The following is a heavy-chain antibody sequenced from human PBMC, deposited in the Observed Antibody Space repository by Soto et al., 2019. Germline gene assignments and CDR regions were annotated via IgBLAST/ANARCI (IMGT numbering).Heavy chain of an antibody. Sequence: HPGGPLRLSCAASGFTFSDYYMSWIRQAPGKGLVWVSCINSDRSCTSYADSVKGRFTISRDNAKNTLYLQMNSLRAEDTAVYYCARDTVTVAYYYYYYMDVWGKGTTVTVSS. CDR1: GFTFSDYY. J-gene: IGHJ6*03. V-gene: IGHV3-74*01. CDR2: INSDRSCT. D-gene: IGHD4-17*01. CDR3: ARDTVTVAYYYYYYMDV.